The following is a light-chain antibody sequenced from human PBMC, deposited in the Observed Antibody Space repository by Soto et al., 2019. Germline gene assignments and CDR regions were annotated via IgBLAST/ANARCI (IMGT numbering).Light chain of an antibody. CDR2: WAS. J-gene: IGKJ4*01. V-gene: IGKV4-1*01. Sequence: DIVMTQSPDSLAVSLGERATINCKSSQSVLYSSNNKNYLAWYQQEPGQPPKLLIYWASTRESGVPDRFRGSGSGTDFTLTISSLQAEDVAVYYCQQYYSTPPTFGGGTKVEIK. CDR3: QQYYSTPPT. CDR1: QSVLYSSNNKNY.